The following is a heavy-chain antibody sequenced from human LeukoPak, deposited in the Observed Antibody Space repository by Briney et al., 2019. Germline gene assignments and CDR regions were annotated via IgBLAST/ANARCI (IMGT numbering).Heavy chain of an antibody. J-gene: IGHJ4*02. CDR1: GGSISSTTYY. Sequence: SETLSLTCIVSGGSISSTTYYWGWIRQPPGKGLEWIGEINHSGSTNYNPSLKSRVTISVDTSKNQFSLKLSSVTAADTAVYYCARGRMNDYVWGGYRYPYYFDYWGQGTLVTVSS. CDR3: ARGRMNDYVWGGYRYPYYFDY. D-gene: IGHD3-16*02. V-gene: IGHV4-39*07. CDR2: INHSGST.